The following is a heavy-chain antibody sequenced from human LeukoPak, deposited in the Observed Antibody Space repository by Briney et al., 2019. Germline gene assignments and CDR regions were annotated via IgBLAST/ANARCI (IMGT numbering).Heavy chain of an antibody. D-gene: IGHD4-17*01. J-gene: IGHJ4*02. CDR1: GFTFSSYS. CDR2: ISGSGSTI. V-gene: IGHV3-48*02. CDR3: ARDRYGDYVFDY. Sequence: GSLRLSCAASGFTFSSYSMNWVRQAPGKALEWVSYISGSGSTIYYADFVKGRFAISRDNAKNTLYLQLISLTDEDTAVYYCARDRYGDYVFDYWGQGTQVTVSS.